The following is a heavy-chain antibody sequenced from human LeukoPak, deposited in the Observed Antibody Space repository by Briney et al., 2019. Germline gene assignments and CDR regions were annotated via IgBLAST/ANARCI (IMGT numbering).Heavy chain of an antibody. V-gene: IGHV3-48*01. Sequence: PGGSLRPSCAASGFTSRSYSMIWVRQAPGKGLEWVSYISSSSSTIYYADSVKGRFTISRDNAKNSLDLLMNSLRAEDTAVYYCARGWIGPLVRLQLFDYWGQGTVVTVSS. D-gene: IGHD1-1*01. CDR1: GFTSRSYS. CDR2: ISSSSSTI. J-gene: IGHJ4*02. CDR3: ARGWIGPLVRLQLFDY.